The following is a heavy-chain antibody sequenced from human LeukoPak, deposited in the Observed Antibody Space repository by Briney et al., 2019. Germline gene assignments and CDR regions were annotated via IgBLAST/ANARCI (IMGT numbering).Heavy chain of an antibody. CDR2: ISSSSSYI. J-gene: IGHJ5*02. CDR1: GFTFSSYS. CDR3: ARDQLGLNWFDP. Sequence: PGGSLRLSCAASGFTFSSYSMNWVRQAPGKGLEWVSSISSSSSYIYYADSVKGRFTISRGNAKNSLYLQMNSLRAEDTAVYYCARDQLGLNWFDPWGQGTLVTVSS. D-gene: IGHD1-1*01. V-gene: IGHV3-21*04.